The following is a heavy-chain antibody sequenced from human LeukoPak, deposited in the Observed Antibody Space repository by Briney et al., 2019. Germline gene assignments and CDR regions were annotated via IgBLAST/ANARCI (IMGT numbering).Heavy chain of an antibody. CDR3: TTQPYCSSTSCADV. V-gene: IGHV3-15*01. D-gene: IGHD2-2*01. Sequence: GGSLRLSCAASGFTFSNAWMGWVRQAPGKGLEWVGRIKSKTDGGTTDYAAPVKGRFTISRDDSKNTLYLQMNSLKTEDTAVYYCTTQPYCSSTSCADVWGKGTTVTVSS. CDR2: IKSKTDGGTT. J-gene: IGHJ6*04. CDR1: GFTFSNAW.